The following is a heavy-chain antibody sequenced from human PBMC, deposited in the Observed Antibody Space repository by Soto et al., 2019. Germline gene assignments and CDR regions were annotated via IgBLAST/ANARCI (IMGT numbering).Heavy chain of an antibody. J-gene: IGHJ6*02. Sequence: GEPLNISCKGSGYSFTSYWISWVSQMHGKGLEWMGRIDPSDSYTNYRPSFQGHVTISADKSISTAYLRWSSLKASDTAMYYCARKQVPAPNGMDVWGQGTTVTVSS. CDR3: ARKQVPAPNGMDV. D-gene: IGHD2-2*01. CDR2: IDPSDSYT. CDR1: GYSFTSYW. V-gene: IGHV5-10-1*01.